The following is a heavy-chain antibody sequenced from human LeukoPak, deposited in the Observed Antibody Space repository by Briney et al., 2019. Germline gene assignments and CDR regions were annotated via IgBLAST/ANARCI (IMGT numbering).Heavy chain of an antibody. CDR2: ISYDGSNK. V-gene: IGHV3-30*18. D-gene: IGHD2-15*01. J-gene: IGHJ4*02. Sequence: GGSLRLSCGASGFTFSGYSMNWVRQAPGKGLEWVALISYDGSNKNQADSVRGRFIISRDNSKNTLYLQMNGLRTEDTAVYYCAKPAGYCSGGSCALFDYWGQGTLVTVSS. CDR1: GFTFSGYS. CDR3: AKPAGYCSGGSCALFDY.